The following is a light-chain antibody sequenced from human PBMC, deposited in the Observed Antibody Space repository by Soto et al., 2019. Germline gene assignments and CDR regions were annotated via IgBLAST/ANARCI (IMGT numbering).Light chain of an antibody. CDR2: DVS. Sequence: QSALTQPASVSGSPGQSITISCTGTSSDVGGYNYVSWYQQHPGKAPKLMIYDVSNRPSGVSNRFSGSKSSNTASLTISGLPAEDEADYYCSSYTSSSTVVFGGGTKLTVL. CDR3: SSYTSSSTVV. CDR1: SSDVGGYNY. J-gene: IGLJ2*01. V-gene: IGLV2-14*01.